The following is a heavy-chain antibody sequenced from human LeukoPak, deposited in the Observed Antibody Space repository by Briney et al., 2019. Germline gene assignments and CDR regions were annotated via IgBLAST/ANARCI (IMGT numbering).Heavy chain of an antibody. D-gene: IGHD3-10*01. CDR3: ARGWYYYGSGSYPEFDY. CDR1: GYTFTGYY. Sequence: ASVKVSCTASGYTFTGYYMHWVRQAPGQGLEWMGRINPNSGGTNYAQKFQGRVTMTRDTSISTAYMELSRLRSDDTAVYYCARGWYYYGSGSYPEFDYWGQGTLVTVSS. CDR2: INPNSGGT. V-gene: IGHV1-2*06. J-gene: IGHJ4*02.